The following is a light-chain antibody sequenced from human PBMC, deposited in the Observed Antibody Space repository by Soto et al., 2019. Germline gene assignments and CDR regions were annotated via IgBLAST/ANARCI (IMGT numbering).Light chain of an antibody. CDR1: SSDVGGYNY. Sequence: QSALTQPASVSASPGQSITISCTGTSSDVGGYNYVSWYQQHPGKAPKLMIYEVRNRPLGVSTRFSASKSGNTASLFISGLQADDEAYYYCASYTSTNPLVFGGGTKLTVL. CDR2: EVR. J-gene: IGLJ2*01. CDR3: ASYTSTNPLV. V-gene: IGLV2-14*01.